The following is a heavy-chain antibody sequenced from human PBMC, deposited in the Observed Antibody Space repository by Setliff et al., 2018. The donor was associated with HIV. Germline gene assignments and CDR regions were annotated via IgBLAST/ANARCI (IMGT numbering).Heavy chain of an antibody. CDR1: GGTFSNYG. V-gene: IGHV1-69*05. Sequence: SVKVSCKASGGTFSNYGLSWVRQAPGKGLEWMGGIIPISGTANYAQKFQGRVTITTDESTSTAYMELSGLRSEDTAVYYCARDFGGYCSSMSCPGLFDPWGQGTLVTVSS. CDR2: IIPISGTA. D-gene: IGHD2-2*01. J-gene: IGHJ5*02. CDR3: ARDFGGYCSSMSCPGLFDP.